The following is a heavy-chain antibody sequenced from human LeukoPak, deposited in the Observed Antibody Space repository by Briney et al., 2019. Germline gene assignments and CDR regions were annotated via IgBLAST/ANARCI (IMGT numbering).Heavy chain of an antibody. CDR1: GYTFTGYY. CDR2: INPNGGGT. CDR3: ARAVLLWFGESYYFDY. Sequence: ASVKVSCKASGYTFTGYYMHWVRQAPGQGLEWMGWINPNGGGTNYAQKFQGRVTMTRDTSISTAYMELSRLRSDDTAVYYCARAVLLWFGESYYFDYWGQGTLVTVSS. D-gene: IGHD3-10*01. V-gene: IGHV1-2*02. J-gene: IGHJ4*02.